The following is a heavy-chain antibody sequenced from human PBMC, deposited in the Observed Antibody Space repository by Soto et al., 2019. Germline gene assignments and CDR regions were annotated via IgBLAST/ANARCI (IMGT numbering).Heavy chain of an antibody. CDR2: IYYTGST. CDR3: ARHQKGLLSWFDP. Sequence: PSETLSLTCTVSGGSINSYYWSWIRQSPGKGLEWIGYIYYTGSTNYNPSLKSRVTVSLDTSKNQFSLKLTPVTAADTAVYYCARHQKGLLSWFDPWGQGTLVTVSS. D-gene: IGHD3-10*01. V-gene: IGHV4-59*08. J-gene: IGHJ5*02. CDR1: GGSINSYY.